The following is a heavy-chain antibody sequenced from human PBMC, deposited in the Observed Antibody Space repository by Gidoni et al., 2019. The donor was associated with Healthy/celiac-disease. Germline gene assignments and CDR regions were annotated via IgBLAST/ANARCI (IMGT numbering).Heavy chain of an antibody. D-gene: IGHD4-4*01. CDR3: ARDERNDYSNYVGPIDY. Sequence: EVQLVESGGGLVKPGGSLRLSCAASGFTFSSSSMNWVRQAPGKGLEWVSSISSSSSYIYYADPGKGRFTISRDNAKNSMDLQINSPRAEDTALYYCARDERNDYSNYVGPIDYWGQGTLVTVSS. CDR2: ISSSSSYI. V-gene: IGHV3-21*01. J-gene: IGHJ4*02. CDR1: GFTFSSSS.